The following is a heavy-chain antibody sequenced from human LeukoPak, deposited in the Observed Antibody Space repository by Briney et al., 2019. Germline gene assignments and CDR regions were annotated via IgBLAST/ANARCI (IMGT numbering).Heavy chain of an antibody. CDR3: TTDTIAVAGTVRRDY. J-gene: IGHJ4*02. D-gene: IGHD6-19*01. CDR2: IKSKTDGGTT. Sequence: GGSLRLSCAASGFTFSNAWMSWVRQAPGKGLEWVGRIKSKTDGGTTDYAAPVKGRFTISRDDSKNTLYLQMNSLKTEDTAVYYCTTDTIAVAGTVRRDYWGQGTLVTVSS. V-gene: IGHV3-15*01. CDR1: GFTFSNAW.